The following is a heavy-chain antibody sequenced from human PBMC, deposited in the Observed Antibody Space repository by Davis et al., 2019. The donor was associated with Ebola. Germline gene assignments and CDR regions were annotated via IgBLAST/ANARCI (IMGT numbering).Heavy chain of an antibody. Sequence: SVKVSCKASGGTFSNDAIIWVRQAPGQGLELVGGIIPFFGSSNYAQKFQGRVTITADKSTGTAYMELSSLRSEDTALYFCARGRQYSSGWYPPLDYWGQGTLITVSS. CDR3: ARGRQYSSGWYPPLDY. CDR2: IIPFFGSS. CDR1: GGTFSNDA. J-gene: IGHJ4*02. V-gene: IGHV1-69*06. D-gene: IGHD6-13*01.